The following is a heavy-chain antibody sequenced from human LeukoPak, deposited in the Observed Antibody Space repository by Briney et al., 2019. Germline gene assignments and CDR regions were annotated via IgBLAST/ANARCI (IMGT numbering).Heavy chain of an antibody. V-gene: IGHV4-34*01. CDR1: GGSFSGYY. CDR2: INHIGST. Sequence: SETLSLTCAVYGGSFSGYYWTWIRQPPGKGLEWIGEINHIGSTKYSPSLESRVTISVDTSKNQFSLRLTSVTAADTAVYYCARVGYPTQRRVLSAVTVPTAGAFDIWGQGTLVTVSS. J-gene: IGHJ3*02. CDR3: ARVGYPTQRRVLSAVTVPTAGAFDI. D-gene: IGHD2-21*02.